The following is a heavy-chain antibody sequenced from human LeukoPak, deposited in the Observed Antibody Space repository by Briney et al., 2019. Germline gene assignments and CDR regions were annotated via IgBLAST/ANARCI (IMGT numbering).Heavy chain of an antibody. D-gene: IGHD2-8*01. Sequence: GGSLRLSCAASGFTLSSYSMNWVRQAPGKGLEWASSISRSSAYIYYADSVKGRFTISRDNAKNSLYLQMNSLRAEDTAVYYCAKDRCSNGIGCLYYYMDVWGKGTTVTISS. CDR1: GFTLSSYS. CDR3: AKDRCSNGIGCLYYYMDV. CDR2: ISRSSAYI. V-gene: IGHV3-21*01. J-gene: IGHJ6*03.